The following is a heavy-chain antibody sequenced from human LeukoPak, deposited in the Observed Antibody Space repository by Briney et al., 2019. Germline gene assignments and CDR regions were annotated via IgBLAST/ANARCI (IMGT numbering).Heavy chain of an antibody. CDR3: ARAPGVVVVPAASHGGWFDP. J-gene: IGHJ5*02. D-gene: IGHD2-2*01. CDR1: GGSVSSGSYY. V-gene: IGHV4-61*01. CDR2: IYYSGST. Sequence: SETLSLTCTVSGGSVSSGSYYWSWIRQPPGKGLEWIGYIYYSGSTNYNPSLKSRVTISVDTSKNQFSLKLSSVTAADTAVYYCARAPGVVVVPAASHGGWFDPWGQGTLVTVSS.